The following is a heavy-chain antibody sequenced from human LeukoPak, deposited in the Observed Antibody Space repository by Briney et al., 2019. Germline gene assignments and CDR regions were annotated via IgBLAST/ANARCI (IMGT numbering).Heavy chain of an antibody. Sequence: GGSLRLSCAASGFTFSSYEMNWVRQAPGKGLEWVSYISRSSGSSIYYADSVKGRFTISRDNAKNSLYLQMNSLRAEDTAVYYCARDSSGWYYFDYWGQGILVTVSS. J-gene: IGHJ4*02. CDR2: ISRSSGSSI. CDR1: GFTFSSYE. D-gene: IGHD6-19*01. V-gene: IGHV3-48*03. CDR3: ARDSSGWYYFDY.